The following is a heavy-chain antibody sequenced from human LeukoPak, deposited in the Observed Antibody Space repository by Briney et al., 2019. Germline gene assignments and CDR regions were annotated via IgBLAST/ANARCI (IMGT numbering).Heavy chain of an antibody. J-gene: IGHJ4*02. CDR3: ASSWGDYVFGY. CDR2: ISSSGSTI. D-gene: IGHD4-17*01. V-gene: IGHV3-48*03. CDR1: GFTFSSYE. Sequence: PGGSLRLSCAASGFTFSSYEMNWVRQAPGKGLEWVSYISSSGSTIYYADSAKGRFTISRDNAKNSLYLQMNSLRAEDTAVYYCASSWGDYVFGYWGQGTLVTVSS.